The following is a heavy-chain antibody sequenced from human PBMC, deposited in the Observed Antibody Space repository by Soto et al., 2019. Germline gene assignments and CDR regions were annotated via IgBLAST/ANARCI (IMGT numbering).Heavy chain of an antibody. CDR3: ARGGSGYVWFNEF. CDR2: IIPIFGTA. Sequence: QEQLVQSGAEVKKPGSSVKVSCKASGGIFSSYAISWVRQAPGQGLEWMGGIIPIFGTANYAQKFKGRVTITADESTNTAYMDLSSLKSEETAIYYCARGGSGYVWFNEFWGQGTLVTVSS. J-gene: IGHJ4*02. D-gene: IGHD3-22*01. CDR1: GGIFSSYA. V-gene: IGHV1-69*01.